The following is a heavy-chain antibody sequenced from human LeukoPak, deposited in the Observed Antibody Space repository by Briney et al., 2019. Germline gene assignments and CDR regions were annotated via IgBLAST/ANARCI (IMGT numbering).Heavy chain of an antibody. CDR1: GGSISSGGYY. Sequence: PSETLSLTCTVSGGSISSGGYYWSWIRQHPGKGLEWIGYIYYSGSTYYNPSLKSRVTISVDTSKNQFSLKLSSVTAADTAAYYCARERRDGYLYYFDYWGQGTLVTVSS. CDR2: IYYSGST. V-gene: IGHV4-31*03. CDR3: ARERRDGYLYYFDY. D-gene: IGHD5-24*01. J-gene: IGHJ4*02.